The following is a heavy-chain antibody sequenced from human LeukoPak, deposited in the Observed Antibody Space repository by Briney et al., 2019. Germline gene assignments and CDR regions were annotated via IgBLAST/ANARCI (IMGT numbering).Heavy chain of an antibody. CDR3: ARHYDSSAYWYYFDY. D-gene: IGHD3-22*01. CDR2: INHSGST. CDR1: GGSFSGCY. Sequence: SETLSLTCAVYGGSFSGCYWSWIRQPPGKGLEWIGEINHSGSTNYNPSLKSRVTISVDTSKNQFSLKLSSVTAADTAVYYCARHYDSSAYWYYFDYWGQGTLVTVSS. J-gene: IGHJ4*02. V-gene: IGHV4-34*01.